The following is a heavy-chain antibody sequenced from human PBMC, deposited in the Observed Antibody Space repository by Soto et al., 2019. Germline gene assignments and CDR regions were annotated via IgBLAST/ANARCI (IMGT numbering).Heavy chain of an antibody. J-gene: IGHJ4*02. Sequence: SVKVSCKASGGTFSSYAISWVRQAPGQGLEWMGGIIPIFGTANYAQKFQGRVTITADASTSTAYMELSSLRSEDTAVYYCARNSWGDGYNRPGFDYWGQGTLVTVSS. V-gene: IGHV1-69*13. D-gene: IGHD5-12*01. CDR3: ARNSWGDGYNRPGFDY. CDR1: GGTFSSYA. CDR2: IIPIFGTA.